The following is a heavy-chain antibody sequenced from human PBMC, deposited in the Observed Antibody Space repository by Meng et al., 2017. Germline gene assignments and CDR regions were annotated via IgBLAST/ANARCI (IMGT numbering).Heavy chain of an antibody. CDR3: ARDTPRMTTVTTRYFDL. CDR1: GFTVSSNY. V-gene: IGHV3-53*01. J-gene: IGHJ2*01. CDR2: IYSGGST. Sequence: GESLKISCAASGFTVSSNYMSWVRQAPGKGLEWVPVIYSGGSTYYADSVKGRFTISRDNSKNTLYLQMNSLRAEDTAVYYCARDTPRMTTVTTRYFDLWGRGTLVTVSS. D-gene: IGHD4-17*01.